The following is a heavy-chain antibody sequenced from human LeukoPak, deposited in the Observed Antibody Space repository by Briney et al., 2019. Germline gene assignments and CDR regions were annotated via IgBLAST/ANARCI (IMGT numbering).Heavy chain of an antibody. CDR1: ALTFSSYW. CDR3: AKGGNWNSEGRFDP. CDR2: IHQDGSEI. J-gene: IGHJ5*02. Sequence: GGSLRLSCAASALTFSSYWMSWVRQAPGKGLEWVAHIHQDGSEIYYVDSVKGRFTISRDNAKNTLSLQMNSLRAEDTAVYYCAKGGNWNSEGRFDPWGQGTLVTVSS. D-gene: IGHD1-7*01. V-gene: IGHV3-7*05.